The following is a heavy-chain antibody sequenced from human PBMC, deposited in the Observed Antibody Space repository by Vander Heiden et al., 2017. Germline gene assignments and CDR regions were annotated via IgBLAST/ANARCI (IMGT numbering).Heavy chain of an antibody. CDR1: GFTFSSYA. CDR3: AKDLGRPNSR. D-gene: IGHD5-18*01. J-gene: IGHJ4*01. Sequence: EVQLLESGGGLVQPGGSLRLSCAASGFTFSSYAMSWVRQAPGKGLEWVSAISGSGGSTDDADSVKGRFTISRDNSKNTLYLKMKRLRAEDTAVYDGAKDLGRPNSRWGHGSMVTDYS. CDR2: ISGSGGST. V-gene: IGHV3-23*01.